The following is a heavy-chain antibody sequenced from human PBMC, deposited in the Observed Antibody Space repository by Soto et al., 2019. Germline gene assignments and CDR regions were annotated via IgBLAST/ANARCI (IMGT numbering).Heavy chain of an antibody. CDR3: ARSREAGTIYGMDV. CDR2: INHSGST. V-gene: IGHV4-34*01. Sequence: PSETLSLTCAVYGGSFSGYYWSWIRQPPGKGLEWIGEINHSGSTNYNPSLKSRVTISVDTSKNQFSLQLNSVTPEDTAVYYCARSREAGTIYGMDVWGQGTTVTVSS. CDR1: GGSFSGYY. J-gene: IGHJ6*02. D-gene: IGHD1-7*01.